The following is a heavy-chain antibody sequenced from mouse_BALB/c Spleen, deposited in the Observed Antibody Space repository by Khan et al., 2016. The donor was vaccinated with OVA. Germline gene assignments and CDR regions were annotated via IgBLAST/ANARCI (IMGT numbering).Heavy chain of an antibody. Sequence: QIQLVQSGPELKKPGETVKISCKASGYTFTNYVMNWVKQSPGKGLKWMGWINTYTREPTYADDFKGRLAFSLETSASTAYLQINSLKNEDTATYFCAGFHGGSWGQGTTLTVSS. CDR1: GYTFTNYV. J-gene: IGHJ2*01. CDR2: INTYTREP. V-gene: IGHV9-3-1*01. CDR3: AGFHGGS.